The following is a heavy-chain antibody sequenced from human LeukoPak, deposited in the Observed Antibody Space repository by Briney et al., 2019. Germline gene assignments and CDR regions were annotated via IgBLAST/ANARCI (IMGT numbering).Heavy chain of an antibody. CDR1: GGSISSGGYY. CDR3: ARDRSLEWLL. J-gene: IGHJ4*02. CDR2: IYHSGST. Sequence: SQTLSLTCTVSGGSISSGGYYWSWIRQPPGKGLVWIGYIYHSGSTYYNPSLKSRVTISVDRSKNQFSLKLSSVTAADTAVYYCARDRSLEWLLWGQGTLVTVSS. D-gene: IGHD3-3*01. V-gene: IGHV4-30-2*01.